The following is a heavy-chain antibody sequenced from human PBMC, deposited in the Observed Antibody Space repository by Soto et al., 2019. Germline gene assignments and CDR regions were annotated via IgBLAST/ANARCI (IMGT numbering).Heavy chain of an antibody. CDR1: GYTFSSYY. Sequence: GASVKVSCKASGYTFSSYYMNWVRQAPGQGLEWLGIINPSGGYTTYAQRFLGRVTMTSDTSTSTVHMELGSLTSEDTAVYYCARSLHHHLITMVRGESFPFDPWGQGTLVTVSS. D-gene: IGHD3-10*01. CDR3: ARSLHHHLITMVRGESFPFDP. J-gene: IGHJ5*02. CDR2: INPSGGYT. V-gene: IGHV1-46*01.